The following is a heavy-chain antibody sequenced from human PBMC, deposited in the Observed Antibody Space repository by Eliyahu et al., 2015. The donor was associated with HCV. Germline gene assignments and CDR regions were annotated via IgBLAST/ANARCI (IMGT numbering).Heavy chain of an antibody. D-gene: IGHD3-3*01. CDR1: GXXFSSYA. CDR3: AKGAYDFWSGYYQDWFDP. CDR2: ISGSGGST. Sequence: EVQLLESGGGLVQPGGSLRLSCXASGXXFSSYAMSWVRQAPGKGLEWVSAISGSGGSTYYADSVKGRFTISRDNSKNTLYLQMNSLRAEDTAVYYCAKGAYDFWSGYYQDWFDPWGQGTLVTVSS. V-gene: IGHV3-23*01. J-gene: IGHJ5*02.